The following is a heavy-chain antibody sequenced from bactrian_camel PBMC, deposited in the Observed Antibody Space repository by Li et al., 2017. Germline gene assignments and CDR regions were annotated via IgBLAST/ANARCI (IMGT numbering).Heavy chain of an antibody. CDR1: GHSRGSNC. D-gene: IGHD6*01. J-gene: IGHJ4*01. V-gene: IGHV3-3*01. CDR2: IRNSGGET. CDR3: AADQLYGTCRDVLDFPA. Sequence: HVQLVESGGDSVQPGGSLRLTCVVSGHSRGSNCVGWFRLPPGRAPAEREGIAAIRNSGGETWYHDSVRGRFTISQNEAKNAVYLQMNGLQPEDTGVYYCAADQLYGTCRDVLDFPARGQGTQVTVS.